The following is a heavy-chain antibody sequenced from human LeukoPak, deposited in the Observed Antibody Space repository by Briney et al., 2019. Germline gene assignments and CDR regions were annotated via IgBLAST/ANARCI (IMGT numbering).Heavy chain of an antibody. Sequence: SETLSLTCAVYGGSFSGYYWSWIRQPPGKGLEWIGEINHSGSTNYNPSLKSRVTISVDTSKDQFSLKLSSVTAADTAVYYCARLGGRSSSSLLYYYMDVWGKGTTVTVSS. J-gene: IGHJ6*03. D-gene: IGHD6-6*01. CDR2: INHSGST. V-gene: IGHV4-34*01. CDR3: ARLGGRSSSSLLYYYMDV. CDR1: GGSFSGYY.